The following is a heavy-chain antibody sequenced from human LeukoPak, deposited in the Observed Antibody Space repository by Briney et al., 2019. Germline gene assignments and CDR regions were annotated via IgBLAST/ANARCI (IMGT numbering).Heavy chain of an antibody. Sequence: SETLSLTCTVSGGSISSYYWSWIRQPPGKGLEWIGYIYYSGSTNYNPSLKSRVTISVDTSKNQFSLKLSSVTAADTAVYYCARPPTRNAAVAPLGYWGQGTLVTVSS. V-gene: IGHV4-59*08. CDR1: GGSISSYY. D-gene: IGHD6-19*01. J-gene: IGHJ4*02. CDR2: IYYSGST. CDR3: ARPPTRNAAVAPLGY.